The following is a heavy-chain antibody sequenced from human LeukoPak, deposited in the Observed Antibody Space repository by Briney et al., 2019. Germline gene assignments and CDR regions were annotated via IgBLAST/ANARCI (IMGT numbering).Heavy chain of an antibody. V-gene: IGHV3-48*03. CDR3: AKTHDSSGYYPDFDY. J-gene: IGHJ4*02. D-gene: IGHD3-22*01. CDR1: GFTFSSYE. Sequence: GGSLRLSCAASGFTFSSYEMNWVRQAPGKGLEWVSYISSSGSTIYYADSVKGRFTISRDNAKNSVSLQMNSLRAEDTALYYCAKTHDSSGYYPDFDYWGQGTLVTVSS. CDR2: ISSSGSTI.